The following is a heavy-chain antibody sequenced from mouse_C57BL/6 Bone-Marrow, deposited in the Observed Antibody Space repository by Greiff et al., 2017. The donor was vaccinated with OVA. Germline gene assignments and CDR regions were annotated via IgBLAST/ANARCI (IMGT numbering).Heavy chain of an antibody. J-gene: IGHJ2*01. V-gene: IGHV14-1*01. CDR1: GFNIKDYY. CDR2: IDPEDGDT. Sequence: VQLQQSGAELVRPGASVKLSCTASGFNIKDYYMHWVKQRPEQGLEWIGRIDPEDGDTEYAPKFQGKATMTADTPSNTAYLQLSSLTSEDTAVYYCTPYYYGSSPDRAYYFDYWGQGTTLTVSS. D-gene: IGHD1-1*01. CDR3: TPYYYGSSPDRAYYFDY.